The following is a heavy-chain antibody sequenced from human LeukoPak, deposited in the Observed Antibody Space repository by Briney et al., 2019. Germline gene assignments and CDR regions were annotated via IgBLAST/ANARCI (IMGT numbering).Heavy chain of an antibody. V-gene: IGHV3-53*04. CDR1: GFTVSTNC. Sequence: GSLRLSCAASGFTVSTNCMTWVRQAPGKGLEWVSTIYSGGTTYYADSAMGRFTISRHNSRNTLYLQMNSLRAEDTAVYYCARVDTVMAYYFDLWGQGTLVTVSS. CDR3: ARVDTVMAYYFDL. D-gene: IGHD5-18*01. J-gene: IGHJ4*02. CDR2: IYSGGTT.